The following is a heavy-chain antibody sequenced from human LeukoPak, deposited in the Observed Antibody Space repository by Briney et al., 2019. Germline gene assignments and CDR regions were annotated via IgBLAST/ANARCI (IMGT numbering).Heavy chain of an antibody. D-gene: IGHD2-2*01. CDR1: GFTFSNYW. CDR2: INTGGSST. CDR3: ARDPRYCATTTCYSHMGV. Sequence: GGSLRLSCAASGFTFSNYWMHWVRQAPGKGLVWVSHINTGGSSTNYADSVKGRFIISRDNAKSTLYLQMSSLRAEDTAVYYCARDPRYCATTTCYSHMGVWGKGTTVTVSS. V-gene: IGHV3-74*01. J-gene: IGHJ6*03.